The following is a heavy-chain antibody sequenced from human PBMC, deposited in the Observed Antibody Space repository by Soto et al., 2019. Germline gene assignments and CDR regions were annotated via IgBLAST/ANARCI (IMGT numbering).Heavy chain of an antibody. CDR2: MHPINGAT. Sequence: GSVNVSDKAYRYYFTAQDTNLGRQASGQGLEWMGWMHPINGATGSARRFQGRVSMTRDTATGTAYLELTSLRSDDSAVYYCGRGPSPCAPAGRTHYYYAMDVWGQGTTVTVS. CDR3: GRGPSPCAPAGRTHYYYAMDV. J-gene: IGHJ6*02. V-gene: IGHV1-8*02. D-gene: IGHD6-6*01. CDR1: RYYFTAQD.